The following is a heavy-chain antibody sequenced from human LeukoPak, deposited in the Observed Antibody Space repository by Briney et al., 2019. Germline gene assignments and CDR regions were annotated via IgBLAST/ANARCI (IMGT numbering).Heavy chain of an antibody. CDR1: GFTVSSNY. CDR3: AKVGYYYDSSAYSRDAFDI. Sequence: GGSLRLSCAASGFTVSSNYMSWVRQAPGKGLEWVSVIYSGGSTYYADSVKGRFTISRDNSKNTLYLQMNSLRAEDTAVYYCAKVGYYYDSSAYSRDAFDIWGQGTMVTVSS. J-gene: IGHJ3*02. CDR2: IYSGGST. D-gene: IGHD3-22*01. V-gene: IGHV3-53*01.